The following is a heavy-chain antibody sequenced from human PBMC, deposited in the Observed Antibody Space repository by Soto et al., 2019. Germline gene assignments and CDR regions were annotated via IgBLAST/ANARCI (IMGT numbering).Heavy chain of an antibody. V-gene: IGHV1-18*01. Sequence: QVQLVQSRGEVKKPGASVKVSCKTSGYSFTTYGISWVRQAPGQRLEWMGWISGYNGNTNYAQNLQRRVTMTTDTSTSTAYMELRSLRSDDTAVYYCAREGPTPYYYYGMDVWGQGSTVT. CDR2: ISGYNGNT. J-gene: IGHJ6*02. CDR3: AREGPTPYYYYGMDV. CDR1: GYSFTTYG.